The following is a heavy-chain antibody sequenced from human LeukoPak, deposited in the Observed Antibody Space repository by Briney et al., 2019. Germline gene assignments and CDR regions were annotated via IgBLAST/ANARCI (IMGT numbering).Heavy chain of an antibody. CDR3: ARYTAGIFFDY. D-gene: IGHD6-13*01. CDR2: ISYDGSNK. Sequence: GGALRLSCATSGFSFSNYAMHRVRPAPGKGLEGVAFISYDGSNKYYADSVKGRFTISRDNAKNSLYLQMNSLRAEDTAVYYCARYTAGIFFDYWGQXTLVTVSS. CDR1: GFSFSNYA. J-gene: IGHJ4*02. V-gene: IGHV3-30-3*01.